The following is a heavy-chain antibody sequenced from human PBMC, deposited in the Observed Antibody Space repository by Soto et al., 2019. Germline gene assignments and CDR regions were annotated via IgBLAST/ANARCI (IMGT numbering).Heavy chain of an antibody. Sequence: QVQLQESGPGLVKPSQTLSLTCTVSGGSISGGGYYWSWIRQHPGKGLEWIGYIYYSGSTYYNPSLKSRVTISVDTSKNQFSLKLSSVTAADTAVYYCARQSGSYYNPSFGYWGQGTLVTVSA. CDR1: GGSISGGGYY. J-gene: IGHJ4*02. D-gene: IGHD3-10*01. V-gene: IGHV4-31*03. CDR2: IYYSGST. CDR3: ARQSGSYYNPSFGY.